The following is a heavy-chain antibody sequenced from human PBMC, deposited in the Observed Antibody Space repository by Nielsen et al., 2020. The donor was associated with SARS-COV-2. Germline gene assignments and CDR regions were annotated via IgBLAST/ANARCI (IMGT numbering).Heavy chain of an antibody. V-gene: IGHV1-24*01. CDR3: ARDGGRRLGPYFDILSRSYENYYGMDV. CDR2: FDPEDGET. D-gene: IGHD3-9*01. CDR1: GYTLTELS. Sequence: ASVKVSCKVSGYTLTELSMHWVRQAPGKGLEWMGGFDPEDGETIYAQKFQGRVTMSRDTSTSTVYMDLSSLRFEDTAVYYCARDGGRRLGPYFDILSRSYENYYGMDVWGQGTTVTVSS. J-gene: IGHJ6*02.